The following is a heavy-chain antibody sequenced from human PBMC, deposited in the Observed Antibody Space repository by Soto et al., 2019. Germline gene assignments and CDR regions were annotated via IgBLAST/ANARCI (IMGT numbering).Heavy chain of an antibody. CDR1: GGTFSTST. Sequence: QVQLEQSGTEVKKPGSSVKVSCKASGGTFSTSTFTWVRQAPGQGLEWMGRIIPIFGTGDYAPKFQGRVLITAEKSTSTVYMELSGLKAEDTAEFFCVRDAPIGSVFSGYDAIDSWGQGTLVTVSS. CDR3: VRDAPIGSVFSGYDAIDS. V-gene: IGHV1-69*08. D-gene: IGHD5-12*01. J-gene: IGHJ4*02. CDR2: IIPIFGTG.